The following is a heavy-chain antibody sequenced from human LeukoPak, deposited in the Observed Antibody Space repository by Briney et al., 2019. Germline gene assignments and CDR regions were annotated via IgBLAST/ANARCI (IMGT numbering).Heavy chain of an antibody. D-gene: IGHD6-19*01. CDR3: ARHRAGCSCDSYYLDD. Sequence: SETLSLTCTVSGGSISSGDYYWSWLRQPPGTGLEWVGSIYYSRRNYYNPSVKGRVTISGDTSKNQFSLKLSAVTAADTAVYYCARHRAGCSCDSYYLDDWGQGTLVTVSS. CDR1: GGSISSGDYY. J-gene: IGHJ4*02. V-gene: IGHV4-30-4*01. CDR2: IYYSRRN.